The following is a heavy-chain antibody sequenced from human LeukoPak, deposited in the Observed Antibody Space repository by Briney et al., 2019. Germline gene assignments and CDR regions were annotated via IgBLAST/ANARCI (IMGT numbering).Heavy chain of an antibody. D-gene: IGHD2-2*03. CDR3: VRNGYCDTTSCYAWFDP. CDR2: IIAGSGGT. V-gene: IGHV1-2*02. J-gene: IGHJ5*02. Sequence: EASVKVSCKASGFTFTDYYIHWMRQAPGQGPEWLGWIIAGSGGTNYAQKFQGRVTLTTDTSISTAYMELSSLRSDDTAVYYCVRNGYCDTTSCYAWFDPWGQGTLVTVSS. CDR1: GFTFTDYY.